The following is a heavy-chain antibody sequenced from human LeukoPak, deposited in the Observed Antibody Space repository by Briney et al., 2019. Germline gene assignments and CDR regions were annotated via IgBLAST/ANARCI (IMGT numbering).Heavy chain of an antibody. V-gene: IGHV4-38-2*02. CDR3: ARASEGYSFDY. CDR2: IYHSGST. Sequence: SETLSLTCTVSGYSISSGYYWGWIRQPPGKGLEWIGSIYHSGSTYYNPSLKSRVTISVDTSKNQFPLKLSSVTAADTAVYYCARASEGYSFDYWGQGTLVTVSS. CDR1: GYSISSGYY. D-gene: IGHD5-24*01. J-gene: IGHJ4*02.